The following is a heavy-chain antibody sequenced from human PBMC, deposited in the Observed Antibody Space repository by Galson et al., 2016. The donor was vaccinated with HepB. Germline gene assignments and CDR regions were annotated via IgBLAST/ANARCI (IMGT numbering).Heavy chain of an antibody. D-gene: IGHD3-16*01. CDR2: MSSSGASI. CDR1: GFTLSDYY. V-gene: IGHV3-11*01. Sequence: SLRLSCAASGFTLSDYYMTWIRQAPGKGQEWVSYMSSSGASIHYAASVKGRFTISRDIAKNSLYLQMNSLKIEDTAMYYCAGVGRFSFSDDYRGRGALVTVSS. J-gene: IGHJ4*02. CDR3: AGVGRFSFSDDY.